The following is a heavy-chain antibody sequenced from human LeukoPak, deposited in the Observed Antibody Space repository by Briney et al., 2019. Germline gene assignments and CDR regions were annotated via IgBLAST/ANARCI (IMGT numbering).Heavy chain of an antibody. J-gene: IGHJ4*02. CDR2: ISGSTGDT. D-gene: IGHD4-17*01. Sequence: VASVKVSCKAFGYSFVLYGISWVRQAPGEGPEWMGWISGSTGDTKYAQKFQGRVTMTADTSTSTAYMELGSLRSDDTAVYYCAGDENYGIFFNVDYWGQGTLVTVSS. CDR3: AGDENYGIFFNVDY. V-gene: IGHV1-18*01. CDR1: GYSFVLYG.